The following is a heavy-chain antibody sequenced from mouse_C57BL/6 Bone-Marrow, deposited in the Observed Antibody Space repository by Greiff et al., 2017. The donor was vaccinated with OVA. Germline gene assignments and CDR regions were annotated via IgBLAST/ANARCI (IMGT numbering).Heavy chain of an antibody. CDR2: IDPETGGT. CDR1: GYTFTDYE. Sequence: QVQLKQSGAELVRPGASVTLSCKASGYTFTDYEMHWVKQTPVHGLEWIGAIDPETGGTAYNQKFKGKAILTADKSSSTAYMELRSLTSEDSAVYYCTRRVTTRAWFAYWGQGTLVTVSA. D-gene: IGHD2-2*01. V-gene: IGHV1-15*01. J-gene: IGHJ3*01. CDR3: TRRVTTRAWFAY.